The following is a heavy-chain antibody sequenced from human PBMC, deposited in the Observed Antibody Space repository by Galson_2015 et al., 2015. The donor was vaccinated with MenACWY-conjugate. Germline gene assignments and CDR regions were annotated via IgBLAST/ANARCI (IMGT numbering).Heavy chain of an antibody. V-gene: IGHV3-23*01. D-gene: IGHD4-17*01. J-gene: IGHJ2*01. Sequence: SLRLSCAASGFTFSTYAMSWVRQAPGKGPEWVSSISGSGRTTYYADSVKGRFTISRDNSKNTLYLQMNSLRAEDTAVYYCAKQPSTVTTESSWHWYFDLWGRGTLVTVSS. CDR2: ISGSGRTT. CDR3: AKQPSTVTTESSWHWYFDL. CDR1: GFTFSTYA.